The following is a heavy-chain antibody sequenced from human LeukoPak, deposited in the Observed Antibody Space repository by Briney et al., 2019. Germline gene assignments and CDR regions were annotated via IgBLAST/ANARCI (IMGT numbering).Heavy chain of an antibody. J-gene: IGHJ1*01. CDR3: ARERYYYDSSGYHSSFQH. D-gene: IGHD3-22*01. Sequence: GASVKVSCKASVGTFSSYAISWVRQAPGQGLEWMGGIIPIFGTANYAQKFQGRVTITTDESTSTAYMELSSLRSEDTAVYYCARERYYYDSSGYHSSFQHWGQGTLVTVSS. CDR2: IIPIFGTA. V-gene: IGHV1-69*05. CDR1: VGTFSSYA.